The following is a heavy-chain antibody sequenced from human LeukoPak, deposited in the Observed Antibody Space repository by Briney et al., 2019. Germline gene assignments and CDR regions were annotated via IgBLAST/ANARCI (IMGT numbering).Heavy chain of an antibody. Sequence: GASVKVSCKASGYTFTSYYMHWVRQAPGQGLEWMGIINPSGGSTSYAQKFQGRVTMTRDTSTSTVYMELSSLRSEDTAVYYCARLGYPAHGRGYSGYEENIDFDYWGQGTLVTVSS. J-gene: IGHJ4*02. CDR3: ARLGYPAHGRGYSGYEENIDFDY. CDR1: GYTFTSYY. D-gene: IGHD5-12*01. CDR2: INPSGGST. V-gene: IGHV1-46*01.